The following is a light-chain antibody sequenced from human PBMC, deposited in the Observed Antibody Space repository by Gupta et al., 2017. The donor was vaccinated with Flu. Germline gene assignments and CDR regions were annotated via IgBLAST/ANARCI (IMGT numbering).Light chain of an antibody. CDR1: ISNIGNNP. CDR2: KNN. V-gene: IGLV1-47*01. Sequence: QSVLTQPHSASGTPGQRVTLSCSGSISNIGNNPVYWYQQLPWSAPILLVYKNNQRPSGVPDRFSGSKSGTSASLAISGLRSEDEAEYYCATWDDNVSGPIFGGGTMLTVL. CDR3: ATWDDNVSGPI. J-gene: IGLJ2*01.